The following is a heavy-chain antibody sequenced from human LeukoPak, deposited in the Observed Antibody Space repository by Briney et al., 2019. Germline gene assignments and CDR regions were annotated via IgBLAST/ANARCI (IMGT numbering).Heavy chain of an antibody. D-gene: IGHD6-13*01. V-gene: IGHV4-59*08. J-gene: IGHJ6*02. CDR2: IYNRGGS. CDR1: GGSISRHS. Sequence: KPSGTLSLACTVSGGSISRHSWSWIRQPPGRGRESVGFIYNRGGSDYNPSLNSRLTMSVDTSKNQLSLKLRSVTAADTAVYYCARLSHIAAAGSYSYHALGVWGQGTTVTVSS. CDR3: ARLSHIAAAGSYSYHALGV.